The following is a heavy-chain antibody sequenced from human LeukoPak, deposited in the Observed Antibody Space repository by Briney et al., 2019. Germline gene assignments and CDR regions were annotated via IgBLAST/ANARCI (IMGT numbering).Heavy chain of an antibody. D-gene: IGHD3-10*01. CDR2: ISSSSSYI. Sequence: GGSLRLSCAASGFTFSSYSMNRVRQAPGKGLEWVSSISSSSSYIYYADSVKGRFTISRDNVKNSLYLQMNSLRAEDTALYHCARIITPYYYYYMDVWGKGTTVTISS. CDR3: ARIITPYYYYYMDV. J-gene: IGHJ6*03. CDR1: GFTFSSYS. V-gene: IGHV3-21*04.